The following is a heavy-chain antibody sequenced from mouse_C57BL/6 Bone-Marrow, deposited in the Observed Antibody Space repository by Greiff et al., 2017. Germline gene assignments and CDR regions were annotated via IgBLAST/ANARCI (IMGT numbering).Heavy chain of an antibody. Sequence: QVQLKESGAELVRPGASVTLSCKASGYTFTDYEMHWVKQTPVHGLEWIGAIDPETGGTAYNQKFKGKAILTADKSSSNAYMELRSLTSEDSAVYYCTRPPLRGFAYWGQGTLVTVSA. CDR2: IDPETGGT. CDR3: TRPPLRGFAY. J-gene: IGHJ3*01. CDR1: GYTFTDYE. V-gene: IGHV1-15*01. D-gene: IGHD1-1*01.